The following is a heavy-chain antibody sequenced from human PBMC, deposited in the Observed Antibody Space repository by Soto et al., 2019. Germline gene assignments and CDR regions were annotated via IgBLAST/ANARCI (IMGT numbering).Heavy chain of an antibody. CDR3: AREIAVNAPVQACDI. CDR1: GGTFSSYA. D-gene: IGHD2-21*01. V-gene: IGHV1-69*01. Sequence: QVQLVQSGAEVKKPGSSVKVSCKASGGTFSSYAISWVRQAPGQGLEWMGGLIPIFGTANYAQKFQGRVTITADECTGTAYMELRSLRSEDTAVYYCAREIAVNAPVQACDIWGQGTMVTVSS. CDR2: LIPIFGTA. J-gene: IGHJ3*02.